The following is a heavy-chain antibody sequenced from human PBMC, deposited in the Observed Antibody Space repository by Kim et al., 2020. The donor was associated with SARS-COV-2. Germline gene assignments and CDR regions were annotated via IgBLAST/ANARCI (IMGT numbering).Heavy chain of an antibody. CDR1: GFTFSSYS. J-gene: IGHJ4*02. Sequence: GGSLRLSCAASGFTFSSYSMNWVRQAPGKGLEWVSSISSSSSYIYYADSVNGRFTISRDNAKNSLYLQMNSLRAEDTAVYYCARVAEKSSSWYYFDYWGQGTLVTVSS. D-gene: IGHD6-13*01. CDR2: ISSSSSYI. V-gene: IGHV3-21*01. CDR3: ARVAEKSSSWYYFDY.